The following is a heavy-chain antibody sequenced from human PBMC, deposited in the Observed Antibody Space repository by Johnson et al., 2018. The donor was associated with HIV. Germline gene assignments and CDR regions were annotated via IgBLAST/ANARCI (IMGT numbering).Heavy chain of an antibody. J-gene: IGHJ3*02. Sequence: QVQLVESGGGLVQPGGSLRLSCAASGFTFSSYGMHWVRQAPGKGLEWVAFIRYDGSNKYYVDSVKGRFTISRDNAKNSLYLQMNSLRAEDTAVYYCARDDTEADGAFDIWGQGTMVTVSS. CDR1: GFTFSSYG. CDR2: IRYDGSNK. CDR3: ARDDTEADGAFDI. D-gene: IGHD2-2*02. V-gene: IGHV3-30*02.